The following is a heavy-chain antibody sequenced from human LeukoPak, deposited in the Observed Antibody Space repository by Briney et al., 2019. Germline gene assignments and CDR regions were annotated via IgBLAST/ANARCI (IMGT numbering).Heavy chain of an antibody. D-gene: IGHD3-22*01. V-gene: IGHV3-23*01. J-gene: IGHJ6*03. CDR2: IGGSDGRT. Sequence: PGGSLGLSCAASGFTFSTYAMSWVRQAPGKGLEWVSLIGGSDGRTRYADSVKGRFTISRDNSKNTLYLEMNSLRAEDTAVYYCAKDSSSYDWGYMDVWGKGTTVTISS. CDR3: AKDSSSYDWGYMDV. CDR1: GFTFSTYA.